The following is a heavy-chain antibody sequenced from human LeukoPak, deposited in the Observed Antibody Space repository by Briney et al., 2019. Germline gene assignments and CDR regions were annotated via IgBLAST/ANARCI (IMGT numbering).Heavy chain of an antibody. CDR3: ARGRYGDLDD. CDR1: GFTFSSHA. J-gene: IGHJ4*02. D-gene: IGHD4-17*01. V-gene: IGHV3-23*01. Sequence: GGSLRLSCAASGFTFSSHAMSWVRQAPGKGLEWVSAISGSGLATYYADSVKGRFTISRDSAKNTLYLQMNSLRAEDTAVYFCARGRYGDLDDWGQGTLVTVSS. CDR2: ISGSGLAT.